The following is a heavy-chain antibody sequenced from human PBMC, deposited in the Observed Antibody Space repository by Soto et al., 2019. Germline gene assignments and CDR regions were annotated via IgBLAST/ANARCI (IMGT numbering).Heavy chain of an antibody. D-gene: IGHD5-18*01. V-gene: IGHV3-30-3*01. J-gene: IGHJ4*02. CDR3: ARDFIWQGYSYGEQYYFDY. Sequence: GGSLRLSCAASGFTFSSYAMHWVRQAPGKGLEWVAVISYDGSNKYYADSVKGRFTISRDNSKNTLYLQMNSLRAEDTAVYYCARDFIWQGYSYGEQYYFDYWGQGTLVTISS. CDR1: GFTFSSYA. CDR2: ISYDGSNK.